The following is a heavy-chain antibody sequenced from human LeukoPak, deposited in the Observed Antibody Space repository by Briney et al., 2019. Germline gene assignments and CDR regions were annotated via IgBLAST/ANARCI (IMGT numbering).Heavy chain of an antibody. Sequence: KPSETLSLTCTVSGGSISTHYWSWIRQSPGKGLEWIGYVYYSGDSKYHSSLNSRVTISVDTSKNQFSLKLTSVTNADTAVYYCARDGHTYGYFDYWGQGTLVTVSS. CDR2: VYYSGDS. J-gene: IGHJ4*02. D-gene: IGHD5-18*01. V-gene: IGHV4-59*11. CDR1: GGSISTHY. CDR3: ARDGHTYGYFDY.